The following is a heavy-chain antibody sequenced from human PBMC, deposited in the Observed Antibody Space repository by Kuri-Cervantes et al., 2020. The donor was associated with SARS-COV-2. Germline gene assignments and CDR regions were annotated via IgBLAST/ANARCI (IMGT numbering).Heavy chain of an antibody. CDR1: GFTFSSFA. Sequence: LSLTCAASGFTFSSFAMSWVRQAPGKGLEWVSSISGSGVGTYYADSVKGRFTVSRDNSKNTLYLQMNSLRAEDSALYYCAKVGLSFDYWGQGTLVTVSS. D-gene: IGHD2/OR15-2a*01. J-gene: IGHJ4*02. V-gene: IGHV3-23*01. CDR2: ISGSGVGT. CDR3: AKVGLSFDY.